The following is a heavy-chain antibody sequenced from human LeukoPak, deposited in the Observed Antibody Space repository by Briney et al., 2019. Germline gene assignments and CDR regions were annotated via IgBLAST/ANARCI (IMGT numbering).Heavy chain of an antibody. CDR2: IYYSGST. J-gene: IGHJ4*02. CDR1: GGSISSGGYY. CDR3: ARGTYYYDSSGYYFDY. V-gene: IGHV4-31*03. D-gene: IGHD3-22*01. Sequence: MPSETLSLTCTVSGGSISSGGYYWSWIRQHPGKGLEWIGYIYYSGSTYYNPSLKSRVTISVDTSKNQFSLKLSSVTAADTAVYYCARGTYYYDSSGYYFDYWGQGTLVTVSS.